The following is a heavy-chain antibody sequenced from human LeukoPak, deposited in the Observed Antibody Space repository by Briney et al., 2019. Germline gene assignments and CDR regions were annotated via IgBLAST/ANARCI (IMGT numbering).Heavy chain of an antibody. Sequence: SVKVSCKASGGTFSSYAISWVRQAPGQGLEWMGGIIPIFGTANYAQKFQGRVTITADKSTSTAYMELSSLRSEDTAVYYCARVGSSGDCGSDCGYYYYGMDVWGQGTTVTVSS. J-gene: IGHJ6*02. D-gene: IGHD2-21*02. CDR1: GGTFSSYA. CDR3: ARVGSSGDCGSDCGYYYYGMDV. CDR2: IIPIFGTA. V-gene: IGHV1-69*06.